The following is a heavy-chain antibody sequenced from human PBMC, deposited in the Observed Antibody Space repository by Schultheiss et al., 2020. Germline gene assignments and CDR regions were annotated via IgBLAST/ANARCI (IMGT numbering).Heavy chain of an antibody. D-gene: IGHD3-10*01. CDR1: GFTFSSYW. CDR3: AKDNGFGNFDS. Sequence: GGSLRLSCAASGFTFSSYWMSWVRQAPGKGLEWVSALSGNGRNTYYADSVKGRFTISRDNSKNTLYLQLSSLRAEDTALYYCAKDNGFGNFDSWGQGTLVTVSS. J-gene: IGHJ4*02. V-gene: IGHV3-23*01. CDR2: LSGNGRNT.